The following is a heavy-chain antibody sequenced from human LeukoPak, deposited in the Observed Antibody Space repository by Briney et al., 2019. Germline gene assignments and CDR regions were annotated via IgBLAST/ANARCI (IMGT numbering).Heavy chain of an antibody. Sequence: SETLSLTCAVYGGSFSGYYWSWIRQPPGKGLEWIGEINHSGSTNYNPSLKSRVTISVDTSKNQFSLKVSSVTAADTAVYYCARRNDSSGYYDDYWGQGTLVTVSS. CDR3: ARRNDSSGYYDDY. CDR2: INHSGST. V-gene: IGHV4-34*01. CDR1: GGSFSGYY. J-gene: IGHJ4*02. D-gene: IGHD3-22*01.